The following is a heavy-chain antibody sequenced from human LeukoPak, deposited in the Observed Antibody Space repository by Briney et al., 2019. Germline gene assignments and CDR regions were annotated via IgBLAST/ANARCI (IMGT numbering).Heavy chain of an antibody. CDR3: ARDFLTYYDSSGQGAYFDY. J-gene: IGHJ4*02. V-gene: IGHV3-7*05. D-gene: IGHD3-22*01. CDR1: GFPFSSYW. Sequence: GGSLRLSCEASGFPFSSYWMSWVRQAPGKGLEWVANIKQDGSGKYYVDSVKGRFTISRDNAKNSLYLQMNSLRAEDTAVYYCARDFLTYYDSSGQGAYFDYWGQGTLVTVSS. CDR2: IKQDGSGK.